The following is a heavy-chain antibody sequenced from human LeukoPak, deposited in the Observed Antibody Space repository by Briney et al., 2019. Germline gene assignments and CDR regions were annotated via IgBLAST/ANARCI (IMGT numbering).Heavy chain of an antibody. D-gene: IGHD5-24*01. V-gene: IGHV4-30-4*01. CDR3: ARGDPWRLPNDI. CDR1: GGSISSGDYY. Sequence: SETLSLTCTVSGGSISSGDYYWSWIRQPPGKGLEWIGYIYYSGSTYYNPSLKSRVTISVDTSKNQFPLKLSSVTAADTAVYYCARGDPWRLPNDIWGQGTMVTVSS. J-gene: IGHJ3*02. CDR2: IYYSGST.